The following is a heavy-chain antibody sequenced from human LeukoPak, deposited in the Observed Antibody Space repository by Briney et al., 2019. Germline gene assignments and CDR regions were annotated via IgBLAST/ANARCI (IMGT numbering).Heavy chain of an antibody. CDR2: IIPIFGTA. D-gene: IGHD6-13*01. J-gene: IGHJ4*02. CDR1: GGTFSSYA. V-gene: IGHV1-69*06. CDR3: ARAHIAAAGNNFDY. Sequence: ASVKVSYKASGGTFSSYAISWVRQAPGQGLEWMGGIIPIFGTANYAQKFQGRVTITADKSTSTAYMELSSLRSEDTAVYYCARAHIAAAGNNFDYWGQGTLVTVSS.